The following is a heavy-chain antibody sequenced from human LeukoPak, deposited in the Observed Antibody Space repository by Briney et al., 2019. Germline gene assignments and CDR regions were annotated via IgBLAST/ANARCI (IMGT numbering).Heavy chain of an antibody. J-gene: IGHJ4*02. CDR2: INPNSGGT. CDR3: ARGTIKYCSGGSCYVY. D-gene: IGHD2-15*01. CDR1: EYTFTGYY. Sequence: ASVTVSCKASEYTFTGYYMHWVRQAPGQGLEWMGWINPNSGGTNYAQKFQGRVTMTRDTSISTAYMELSRLRSDDTAVYYCARGTIKYCSGGSCYVYWGQGTLVTVSS. V-gene: IGHV1-2*02.